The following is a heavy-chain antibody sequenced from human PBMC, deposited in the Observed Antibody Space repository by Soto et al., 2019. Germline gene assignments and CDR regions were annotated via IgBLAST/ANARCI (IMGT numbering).Heavy chain of an antibody. CDR2: ISYGGSS. CDR3: ARADPDASVGF. D-gene: IGHD3-16*01. Sequence: PSETLSLTCTVSGGSLSIHYWTWLRQPPGKGLEWIGYISYGGSSYYNPSLKSRVTISADTSRNQFSLRLTSVIAADTAVYFCARADPDASVGFWGQGTLVTVSS. J-gene: IGHJ4*02. CDR1: GGSLSIHY. V-gene: IGHV4-59*11.